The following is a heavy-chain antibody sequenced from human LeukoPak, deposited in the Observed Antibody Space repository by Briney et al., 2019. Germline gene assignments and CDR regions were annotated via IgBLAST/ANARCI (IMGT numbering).Heavy chain of an antibody. D-gene: IGHD3-9*01. J-gene: IGHJ6*03. CDR1: GFTFSSYG. Sequence: PGGSLRLSCAASGFTFSSYGMSWVRQAPGKGLEWVSAISGSGGTYYADSVKGRFTISRDNSKNTLYLQMNSLRAEDTAVYYCAKDGGEYYDILTGYYPRLYYMDVWGKGTTVTVSS. V-gene: IGHV3-23*01. CDR3: AKDGGEYYDILTGYYPRLYYMDV. CDR2: ISGSGGT.